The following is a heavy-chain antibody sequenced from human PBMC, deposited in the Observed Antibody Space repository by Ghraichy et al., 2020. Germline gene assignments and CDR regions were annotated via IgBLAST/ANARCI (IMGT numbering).Heavy chain of an antibody. J-gene: IGHJ4*02. V-gene: IGHV3-30-3*01. Sequence: GGSLRLSCAASGFTFSSYAMHWVRQAPGKGLEWVAVISYDGSNKYYADSVKGRFTISRDNSKNTLYLQMNSLRAEDTAVYYCARALGLDTAMVIWPDYWGQGTLVTVSS. CDR2: ISYDGSNK. D-gene: IGHD5-18*01. CDR1: GFTFSSYA. CDR3: ARALGLDTAMVIWPDY.